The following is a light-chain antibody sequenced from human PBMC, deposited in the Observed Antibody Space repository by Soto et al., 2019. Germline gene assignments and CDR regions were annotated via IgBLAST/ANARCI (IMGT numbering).Light chain of an antibody. V-gene: IGLV4-69*01. J-gene: IGLJ3*02. CDR1: SWHSSYT. Sequence: QPFLTQSPSASASLGASVKLTCTLSSWHSSYTIAWHQHQPEKGPRFLMMVKSDGSHNKGDGIPDRFSGSSSGAERYLTISSLQSADEADYYCQTRGTGLWVFGGGTKVTVL. CDR2: VKSDGSH. CDR3: QTRGTGLWV.